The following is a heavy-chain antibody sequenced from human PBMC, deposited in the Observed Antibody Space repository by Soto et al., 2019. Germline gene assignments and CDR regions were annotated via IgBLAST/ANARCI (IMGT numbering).Heavy chain of an antibody. CDR2: ISGTAVST. CDR1: GFTVSKYA. V-gene: IGHV3-23*01. D-gene: IGHD1-1*01. CDR3: VNWNDEDVD. Sequence: GSLRLGCVASGFTVSKYAMNWVRQAPGKGLEWVATISGTAVSTDYADSVKGRFTISRDNSRNTVSLQMDNLRVEDTATYYCVNWNDEDVDWGQGTLVTVSS. J-gene: IGHJ4*01.